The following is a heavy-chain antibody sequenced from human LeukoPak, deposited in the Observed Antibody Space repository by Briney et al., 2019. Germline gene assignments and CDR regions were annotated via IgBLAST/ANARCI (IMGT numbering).Heavy chain of an antibody. Sequence: SETLSLTCAVYGGSFSGYYWSWIRQLPGKGLEWIGEINHSGSTNYNPSLKSRVTISVDTSKNQFSLKLSSVTAADTAVYYCARLTTYSSSWYFYYYYMDVWGKGTTVTVSS. CDR1: GGSFSGYY. J-gene: IGHJ6*03. V-gene: IGHV4-34*01. D-gene: IGHD6-13*01. CDR3: ARLTTYSSSWYFYYYYMDV. CDR2: INHSGST.